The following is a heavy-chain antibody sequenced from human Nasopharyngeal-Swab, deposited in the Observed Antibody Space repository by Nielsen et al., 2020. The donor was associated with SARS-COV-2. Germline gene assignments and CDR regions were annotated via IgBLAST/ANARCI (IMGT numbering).Heavy chain of an antibody. CDR2: ISYDGSNK. CDR3: AKDQTQKTYSSGWYDYYYGMDV. Sequence: GGSLRLSCAASGFTFSSYGMHWVRQAPGKGLEWVAVISYDGSNKYYADSVKGRFTISRDNSKNTLYLQMNSLRAEDTAVYYCAKDQTQKTYSSGWYDYYYGMDVWGQGTTVTVSS. CDR1: GFTFSSYG. D-gene: IGHD6-19*01. V-gene: IGHV3-30*18. J-gene: IGHJ6*02.